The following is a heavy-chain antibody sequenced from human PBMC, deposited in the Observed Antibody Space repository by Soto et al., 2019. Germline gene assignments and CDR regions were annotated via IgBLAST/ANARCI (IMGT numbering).Heavy chain of an antibody. J-gene: IGHJ4*02. CDR3: ARNKDSGHARPLDF. CDR2: LWSDGINN. CDR1: GFTFSTYD. D-gene: IGHD5-12*01. V-gene: IGHV3-33*01. Sequence: QVQLVESGGGVVQPGKSLRLSCAVSGFTFSTYDMHWVRQAPGKGLEWVAVLWSDGINNDYSDSVKGRFTISRDSSRNTMFLQMNSLRVEDTAVYFCARNKDSGHARPLDFWGQGTLVTVSS.